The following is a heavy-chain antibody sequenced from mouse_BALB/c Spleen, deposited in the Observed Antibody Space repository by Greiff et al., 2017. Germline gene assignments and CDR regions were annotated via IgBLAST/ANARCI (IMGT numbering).Heavy chain of an antibody. CDR2: ISSGGSYT. V-gene: IGHV5-9-3*01. CDR3: ARLENLAWFAY. CDR1: GFTFSSYA. Sequence: EVKLVESGGGLVKPGGSLKLSCAASGFTFSSYAMSWVRQTPEKRLEWVATISSGGSYTYYPDSVKGRFTISRDNAKNTLYLQMSSLRSEDTAMYYCARLENLAWFAYWGQGTLVTVSA. J-gene: IGHJ3*01.